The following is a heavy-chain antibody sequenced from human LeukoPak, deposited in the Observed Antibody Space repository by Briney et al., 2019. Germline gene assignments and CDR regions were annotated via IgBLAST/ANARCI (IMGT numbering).Heavy chain of an antibody. CDR2: ISFDGNNN. J-gene: IGHJ4*02. V-gene: IGHV3-30-3*01. CDR3: ARTGSAYFFDY. D-gene: IGHD1-14*01. Sequence: PGGSLRLSCAASGFTFNNYAMHWVRQAPGKGLEWVALISFDGNNNYYADSVKGRFTISRDNSKNTVYLQMNSLRAEDTAVYYCARTGSAYFFDYWGQGTLVTVSS. CDR1: GFTFNNYA.